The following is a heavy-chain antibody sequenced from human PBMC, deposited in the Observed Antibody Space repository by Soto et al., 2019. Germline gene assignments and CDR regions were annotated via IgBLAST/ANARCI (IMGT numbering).Heavy chain of an antibody. CDR2: ITPILTVT. J-gene: IGHJ4*02. CDR3: ARGRTYDSTYYFDL. Sequence: ASVKVSCKASGGTLSSDTVFWVRQAPGQGLEWMGRITPILTVTNYAQKFQVRVTISADKSMRTTFMELNSLRSEDTAMYYCARGRTYDSTYYFDLWGQGFLVTVSS. CDR1: GGTLSSDT. V-gene: IGHV1-69*02. D-gene: IGHD3-22*01.